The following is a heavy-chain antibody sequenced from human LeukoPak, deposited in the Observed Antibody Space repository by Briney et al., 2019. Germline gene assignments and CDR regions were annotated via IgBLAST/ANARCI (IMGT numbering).Heavy chain of an antibody. J-gene: IGHJ4*02. CDR2: TYHSGST. CDR3: ARAFISSSWGLFDY. D-gene: IGHD6-13*01. V-gene: IGHV4-30-2*01. Sequence: PSQTLSLTCAVSGGSISSGGYSWSWIRQPPGKGLEWIGYTYHSGSTYYNPSLKSRVTISVDRSKNQFSLKLSPVTAADTAVYYCARAFISSSWGLFDYWGQGTLVTVSS. CDR1: GGSISSGGYS.